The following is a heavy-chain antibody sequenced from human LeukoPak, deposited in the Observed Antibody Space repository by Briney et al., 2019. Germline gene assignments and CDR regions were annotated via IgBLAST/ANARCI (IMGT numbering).Heavy chain of an antibody. J-gene: IGHJ6*04. CDR3: ARDMGCSSTSCYNGGMDV. CDR1: GFTFSSYD. V-gene: IGHV3-13*05. D-gene: IGHD2-2*02. CDR2: IGTAGDP. Sequence: GGSLRLSCAASGFTFSSYDMHWVRQATGKGLEWVSAIGTAGDPYYPGSVKGRFTTSRENAKNSLYLQMNSLRAGDTAVYYCARDMGCSSTSCYNGGMDVWGKGTTVTVSS.